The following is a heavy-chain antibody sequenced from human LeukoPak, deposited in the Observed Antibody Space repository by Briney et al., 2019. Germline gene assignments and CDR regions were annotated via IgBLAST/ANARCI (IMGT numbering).Heavy chain of an antibody. V-gene: IGHV4-59*01. CDR3: ARGVGDVVVPAYPLWARFDP. J-gene: IGHJ5*02. D-gene: IGHD2-2*01. CDR1: GGAITNYY. CDR2: IYYTGST. Sequence: SETLSLTCGVSGGAITNYYWNWIRQAPGKGLEWLGYIYYTGSTTYNPSVKSRITISLDTSKKQISLKLRSVTAADTAVYYCARGVGDVVVPAYPLWARFDPWGQGTLVTVSS.